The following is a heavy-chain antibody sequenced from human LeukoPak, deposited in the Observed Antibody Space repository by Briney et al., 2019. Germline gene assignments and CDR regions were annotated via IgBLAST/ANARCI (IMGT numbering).Heavy chain of an antibody. CDR2: IYYSGNT. CDR3: ARGQYYDSSGYPLVDV. D-gene: IGHD3-22*01. V-gene: IGHV4-59*01. CDR1: GGSMSSYY. J-gene: IGHJ4*02. Sequence: SETLSLTCTVPGGSMSSYYWSWIRQPPGKGLEWIGHIYYSGNTNYNPSLKSRVTISVDTSKNQFSLKLSSVTAADTAVYYCARGQYYDSSGYPLVDVWGQGTLVTVSS.